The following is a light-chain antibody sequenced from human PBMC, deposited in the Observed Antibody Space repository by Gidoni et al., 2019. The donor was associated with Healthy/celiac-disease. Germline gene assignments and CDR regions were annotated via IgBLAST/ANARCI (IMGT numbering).Light chain of an antibody. CDR1: PSVSSSY. J-gene: IGKJ1*01. CDR2: GAS. Sequence: IVLTHHPASLSLSPGERATLSCRASPSVSSSYLAWYQQKPGQAPRLLIYGASSRATGLPYRFSGSGSGTDFTLTISRLEPEDFAVYYCQQYGSSPETFGQGTKVEIK. V-gene: IGKV3-20*01. CDR3: QQYGSSPET.